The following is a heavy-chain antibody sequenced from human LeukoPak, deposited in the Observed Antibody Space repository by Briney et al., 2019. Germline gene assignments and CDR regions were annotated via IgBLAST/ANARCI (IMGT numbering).Heavy chain of an antibody. D-gene: IGHD3-9*01. CDR1: GFTVTNYA. J-gene: IGHJ4*02. Sequence: PGASLRLSCAASGFTVTNYAMYWVRQAPGKGLEWVSAISGRDDSTYYADSVKGRFTISRDTSKNTLFLQMYSLRAEDTAVYYCAKWGDYDILTGYYDPDYWGQGTLVTVSS. V-gene: IGHV3-23*01. CDR2: ISGRDDST. CDR3: AKWGDYDILTGYYDPDY.